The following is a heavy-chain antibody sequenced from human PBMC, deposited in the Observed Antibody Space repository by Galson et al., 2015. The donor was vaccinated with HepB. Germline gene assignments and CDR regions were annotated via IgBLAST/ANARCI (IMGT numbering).Heavy chain of an antibody. CDR2: ISGGEDST. Sequence: SLRLSCAASGFTFRSYAMSWVRQASGKGLEWVSAISGGEDSTNYADSVKGRFTISRDKSKNTLFLQMNSLRAEDTAVYYCTKDRYPYRYYYYMDFWGKGTTVTVSS. CDR1: GFTFRSYA. D-gene: IGHD1-1*01. V-gene: IGHV3-23*01. CDR3: TKDRYPYRYYYYMDF. J-gene: IGHJ6*03.